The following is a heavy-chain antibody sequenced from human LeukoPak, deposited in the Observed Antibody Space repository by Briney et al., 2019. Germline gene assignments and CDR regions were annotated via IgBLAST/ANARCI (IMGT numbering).Heavy chain of an antibody. D-gene: IGHD4-17*01. J-gene: IGHJ4*02. Sequence: GGSLRLSCAASGFTLRNYAMSWVRQAPGKGLEWVSSIGAGDKYTYHIDSVKGRFTITRDNSKNTLYLQMNSLRAGDTAVYYCARDGDYAIFDYWGQGTLVTVSS. CDR2: IGAGDKYT. CDR3: ARDGDYAIFDY. CDR1: GFTLRNYA. V-gene: IGHV3-23*01.